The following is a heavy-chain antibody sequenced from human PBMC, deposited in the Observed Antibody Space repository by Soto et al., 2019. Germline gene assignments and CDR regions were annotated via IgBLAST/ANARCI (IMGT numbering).Heavy chain of an antibody. CDR2: INHSGST. D-gene: IGHD6-13*01. Sequence: QVQLQQWGAGLLKPSETLSLTCAVYGGSFSGYYWSWIRQPPGKGLEWIGEINHSGSTNYNPSLKGLVTISVDTSKNQFSLKLSSVTAADTAVYYCASGGWLAAAGRRQPWGQGTLVTVSS. J-gene: IGHJ5*02. CDR1: GGSFSGYY. V-gene: IGHV4-34*01. CDR3: ASGGWLAAAGRRQP.